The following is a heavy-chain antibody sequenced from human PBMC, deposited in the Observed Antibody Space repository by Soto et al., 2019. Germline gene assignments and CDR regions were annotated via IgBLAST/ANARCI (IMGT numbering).Heavy chain of an antibody. CDR3: ARRVYYGDYGYFDY. J-gene: IGHJ4*02. CDR2: IRGSGGST. CDR1: GFTFSSYA. V-gene: IGHV3-23*01. D-gene: IGHD4-17*01. Sequence: QPGGSLRLSCAASGFTFSSYAMSRVRQAPGKGLEWVSAIRGSGGSTYYADSVKGRFTISRDNSKNTLYLQMNSLRAEDTAVYYCARRVYYGDYGYFDYWGQGTLVTVSS.